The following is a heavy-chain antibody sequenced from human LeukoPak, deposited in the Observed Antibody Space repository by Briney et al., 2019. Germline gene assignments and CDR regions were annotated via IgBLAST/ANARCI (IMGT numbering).Heavy chain of an antibody. CDR2: MNPNSGNT. Sequence: ASVKVSYKASGYTFTIYDIHWVRQAPGQGLEWMGWMNPNSGNTGYARKFQGRVTMTRNTSISTAYMELSSLRSEDTAVYYCARGRDPEYYYYYYGMDVWGQGTTVTVSS. CDR3: ARGRDPEYYYYYYGMDV. V-gene: IGHV1-8*01. CDR1: GYTFTIYD. J-gene: IGHJ6*02.